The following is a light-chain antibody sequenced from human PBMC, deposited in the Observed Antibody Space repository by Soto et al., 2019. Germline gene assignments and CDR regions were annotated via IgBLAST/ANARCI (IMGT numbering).Light chain of an antibody. CDR2: EVS. J-gene: IGLJ2*01. V-gene: IGLV2-8*01. CDR3: SSFVGSPVV. Sequence: QSVPTQPPSASGSPGQSVTIPCTGTSSDVGDYNYVSWYQQHPGKVPKLLIYEVSKRPSGVPDRFSGSKSGNTASLTVSGLQAEDDANYYCSSFVGSPVVFGGGTKVTVL. CDR1: SSDVGDYNY.